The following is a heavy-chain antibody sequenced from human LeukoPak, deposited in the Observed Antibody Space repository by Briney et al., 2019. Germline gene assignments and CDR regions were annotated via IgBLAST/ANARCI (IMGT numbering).Heavy chain of an antibody. V-gene: IGHV3-23*01. CDR1: GFTFHIYA. CDR2: TSGSGSST. CDR3: ARLLDNDSSGDPDTFDV. Sequence: GGSLRLSCVASGFTFHIYAMNWVRQAPGKGLEWVSATSGSGSSTHYADSVKGRFTISRDNSKNTIYLEMNSLRGEDTAVYYCARLLDNDSSGDPDTFDVWGQGTMVTVSS. J-gene: IGHJ3*01. D-gene: IGHD3-22*01.